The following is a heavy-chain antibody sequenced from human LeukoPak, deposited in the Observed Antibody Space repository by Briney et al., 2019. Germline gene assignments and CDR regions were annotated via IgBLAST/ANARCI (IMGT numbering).Heavy chain of an antibody. Sequence: PGGSLRLSCVASGSTFTDYYMTWIRQAPVKGLEWISYTSSSGGAKYYTDSVKGRFTISSDNTKNSLYLYMNSLRAEDTAVYYCARDRNYGELDFWGQGTLVTVSS. J-gene: IGHJ4*02. CDR1: GSTFTDYY. V-gene: IGHV3-11*04. D-gene: IGHD4-17*01. CDR3: ARDRNYGELDF. CDR2: TSSSGGAK.